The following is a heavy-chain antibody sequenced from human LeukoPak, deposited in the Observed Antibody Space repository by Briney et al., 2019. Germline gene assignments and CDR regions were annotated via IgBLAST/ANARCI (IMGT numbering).Heavy chain of an antibody. CDR3: ARVYSKLRFGELLYFDY. V-gene: IGHV1-18*01. CDR1: GYTFTSYG. CDR2: ISAYNGNT. Sequence: ASVKVSCKASGYTFTSYGISWVRQAPGQGLEWMGWISAYNGNTNYAQKLQGRVTMTTDTSTSTAYMELRSLRSDDTAVYYCARVYSKLRFGELLYFDYWGQGTLVTVSS. J-gene: IGHJ4*02. D-gene: IGHD3-10*01.